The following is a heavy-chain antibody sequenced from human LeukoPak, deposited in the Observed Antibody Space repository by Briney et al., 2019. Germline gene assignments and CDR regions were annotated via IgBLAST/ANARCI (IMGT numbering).Heavy chain of an antibody. Sequence: PGGSLRLSCAASGFTFSSYWMSWVRQAPGRGLEWVANIKQDGSEKYYVDSVKGRFTISRDNAKNSLYLQMNSLRAEDTAVYYCARDQITMIVVVAPDAFDIWGQGTMVTVSS. D-gene: IGHD3-22*01. CDR2: IKQDGSEK. CDR1: GFTFSSYW. CDR3: ARDQITMIVVVAPDAFDI. J-gene: IGHJ3*02. V-gene: IGHV3-7*01.